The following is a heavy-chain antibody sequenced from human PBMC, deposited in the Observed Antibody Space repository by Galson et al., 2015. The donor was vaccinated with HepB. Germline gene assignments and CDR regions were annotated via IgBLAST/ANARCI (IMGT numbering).Heavy chain of an antibody. CDR3: AKDTSGTGWYGVFDN. Sequence: SLRLSCAASGFTFSSYAMSWVRQAPGKGLEWISGISGSGSTTKYADSVEGRFIISRDKSKNTLFLHMNSLRVDDTALYYCAKDTSGTGWYGVFDNWGQETLVTVSS. CDR2: ISGSGSTT. CDR1: GFTFSSYA. V-gene: IGHV3-23*01. D-gene: IGHD6-19*01. J-gene: IGHJ4*02.